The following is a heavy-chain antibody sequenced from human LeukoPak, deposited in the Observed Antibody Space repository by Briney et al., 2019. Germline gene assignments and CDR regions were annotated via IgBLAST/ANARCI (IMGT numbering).Heavy chain of an antibody. V-gene: IGHV3-7*01. Sequence: GGTLRLSCAASGFIFNRYWMTWVRQAPGNGLEWVANIKQDGSETYYVGSVSGRFTISRDNAKNSLNLQMNSLRVDDTALYYCARVSGGFGTYRVDSWGQGTLVTVCS. CDR3: ARVSGGFGTYRVDS. J-gene: IGHJ4*02. D-gene: IGHD1-26*01. CDR1: GFIFNRYW. CDR2: IKQDGSET.